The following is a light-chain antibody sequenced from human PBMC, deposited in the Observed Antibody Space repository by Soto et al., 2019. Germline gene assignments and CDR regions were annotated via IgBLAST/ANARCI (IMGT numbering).Light chain of an antibody. CDR2: DAS. CDR1: QNVYNN. J-gene: IGKJ5*01. CDR3: QQYNKWPLIT. V-gene: IGKV3-15*01. Sequence: EIAITPSPATPAVSSGGRGLLPFRASQNVYNNLAWYQQKPGQAPRLLIFDASTRATGIPARFSGSGSGTEFTLTISGLQSEDFAIYYCQQYNKWPLITFGQGTRLEIK.